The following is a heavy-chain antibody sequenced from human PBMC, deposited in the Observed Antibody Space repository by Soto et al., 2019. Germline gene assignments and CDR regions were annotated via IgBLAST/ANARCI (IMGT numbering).Heavy chain of an antibody. Sequence: QVQLQESGPGLVKSSETLSLTCTVSGDSISYYYWSWIRQPPGKGLEWIGYIYHSGGTNYNPSLKSRVTISVHTSKAQLSLKLSSVSAADAAVYYCARRRWARGAVTDWGQGILVTVSS. CDR3: ARRRWARGAVTD. CDR2: IYHSGGT. CDR1: GDSISYYY. V-gene: IGHV4-59*08. D-gene: IGHD1-26*01. J-gene: IGHJ4*02.